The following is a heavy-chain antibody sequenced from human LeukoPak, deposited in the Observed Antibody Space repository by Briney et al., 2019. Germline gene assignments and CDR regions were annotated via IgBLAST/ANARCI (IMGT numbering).Heavy chain of an antibody. V-gene: IGHV4-4*07. CDR3: CLWFGYY. CDR1: GGSISNYY. D-gene: IGHD3-10*01. Sequence: SETLSLTCTVSGGSISNYYWSWIRRPAGKGLEWIGRIYPNGNTNYNPSLQSRVTMSVDTTKKQFSLKLSSVTAADTAAYYCCLWFGYYWGRGTLVTVSS. J-gene: IGHJ1*01. CDR2: IYPNGNT.